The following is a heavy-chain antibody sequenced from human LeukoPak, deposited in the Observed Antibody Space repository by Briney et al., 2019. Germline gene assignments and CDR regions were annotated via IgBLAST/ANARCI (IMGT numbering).Heavy chain of an antibody. CDR2: XXEXGST. J-gene: IGHJ4*02. V-gene: IGHV4-59*01. Sequence: PSETLSLTCTVSGGXXSSXSWXWXXXXPGXXXXXXGYXXEXGSTXYNPSLKSRVTMSLDTSKNQFSLKLSSVTAADTAVYYCARGPTLTTDYWGQGTLVTVSS. CDR3: ARGPTLTTDY. CDR1: GGXXSSXS. D-gene: IGHD4-17*01.